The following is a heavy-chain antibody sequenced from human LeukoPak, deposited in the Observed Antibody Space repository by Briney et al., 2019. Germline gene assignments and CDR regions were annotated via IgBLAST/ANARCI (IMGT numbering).Heavy chain of an antibody. CDR1: GFTFSSVA. V-gene: IGHV3-30*04. CDR2: ISNDGNNK. Sequence: GGSLRLSCAASGFTFSSVAMHWVRQAPGKGLEWVAVISNDGNNKYYTDSVKGRFTISRDNSKNTLYLQMNSLGAEDTAVYYCARKLRIAEAGVSSVGDAFDIWGQGTMVTVSS. J-gene: IGHJ3*02. D-gene: IGHD6-19*01. CDR3: ARKLRIAEAGVSSVGDAFDI.